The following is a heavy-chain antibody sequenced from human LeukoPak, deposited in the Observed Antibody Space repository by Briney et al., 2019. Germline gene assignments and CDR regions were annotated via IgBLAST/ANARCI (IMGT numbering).Heavy chain of an antibody. J-gene: IGHJ4*02. CDR2: IIPIFGTA. CDR3: AREIAVAGSLDY. Sequence: SVKVSCKAFGGTFSSYAISWVRQAPGQGLEWMGGIIPIFGTANYAQKFQGRVTITADESTSTAYMELSSLRSEDTAVYYCAREIAVAGSLDYWGQGTLVTVSS. D-gene: IGHD6-19*01. V-gene: IGHV1-69*13. CDR1: GGTFSSYA.